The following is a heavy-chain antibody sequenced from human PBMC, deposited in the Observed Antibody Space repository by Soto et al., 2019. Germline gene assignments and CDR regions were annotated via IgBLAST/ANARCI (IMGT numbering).Heavy chain of an antibody. CDR2: IYWDDDK. CDR1: GFSLSTSGVG. Sequence: QITLKESGPTLVKPTQTLTLTCTFSGFSLSTSGVGVGWIRQPPGKALEWLALIYWDDDKRYSPSLKSRLTNPKDTPKNPVVLTMNNMDPVDTATYYCAHSLKADYGDYAPFDYWGQGTLVTVSS. CDR3: AHSLKADYGDYAPFDY. J-gene: IGHJ4*02. V-gene: IGHV2-5*02. D-gene: IGHD4-17*01.